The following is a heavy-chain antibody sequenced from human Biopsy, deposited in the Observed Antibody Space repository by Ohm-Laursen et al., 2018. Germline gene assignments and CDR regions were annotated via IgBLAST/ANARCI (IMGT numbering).Heavy chain of an antibody. Sequence: TLSITCTVSGDSISSYYWSWIRQPPGKGLEWIGYVYYTGSTDYNPSLQSRVTISVDTSKNHFSLRLRSVTPADTAIYYCARDRGYYSDRTVPGYFDLWGRGTLVTASS. D-gene: IGHD3-22*01. CDR3: ARDRGYYSDRTVPGYFDL. CDR1: GDSISSYY. J-gene: IGHJ2*01. V-gene: IGHV4-59*01. CDR2: VYYTGST.